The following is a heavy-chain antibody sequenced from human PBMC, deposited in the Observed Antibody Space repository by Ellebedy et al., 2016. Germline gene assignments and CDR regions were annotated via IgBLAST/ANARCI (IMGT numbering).Heavy chain of an antibody. D-gene: IGHD2-15*01. V-gene: IGHV1-18*04. CDR1: GYTFTTYA. Sequence: ASVKVSCKPSGYTFTTYAISWVRQAPGQGLEWMGWISPKNGNTNYALKLQGRVTMTTETSTSTVYMELRRLRSDDTAVYYCAREGYCSSGSCYLGYYYYGMDVWGQGTTVTVSS. CDR3: AREGYCSSGSCYLGYYYYGMDV. J-gene: IGHJ6*02. CDR2: ISPKNGNT.